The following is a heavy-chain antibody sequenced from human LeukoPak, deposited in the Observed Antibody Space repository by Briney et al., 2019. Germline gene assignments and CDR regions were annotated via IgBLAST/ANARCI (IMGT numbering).Heavy chain of an antibody. CDR1: GFTFSNYA. CDR2: ISGSGGST. V-gene: IGHV3-23*01. D-gene: IGHD2-2*01. Sequence: PGGSLRLSCAASGFTFSNYAMSWVRQAPGRGLEWVSGISGSGGSTYYADSVKGRFTISRDNSKNTLNLQMNSLRAEDTAVYYCAKVPKGGYFDYWGQGTLVTVSS. CDR3: AKVPKGGYFDY. J-gene: IGHJ4*02.